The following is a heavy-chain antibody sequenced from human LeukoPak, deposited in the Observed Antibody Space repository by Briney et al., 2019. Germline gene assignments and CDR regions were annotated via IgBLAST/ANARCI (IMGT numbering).Heavy chain of an antibody. CDR1: GFTFDDYA. CDR3: VKGPYYYDSSGYYNLDY. D-gene: IGHD3-22*01. CDR2: ISWNSGSI. Sequence: GGSLRLSCAASGFTFDDYAMHWVRHAPGKGLEGVSGISWNSGSIGYADSVKGRFTISRDNAKNSLYLQMNSLRAEDTALYYCVKGPYYYDSSGYYNLDYWGQGTLVTVSS. J-gene: IGHJ4*02. V-gene: IGHV3-9*01.